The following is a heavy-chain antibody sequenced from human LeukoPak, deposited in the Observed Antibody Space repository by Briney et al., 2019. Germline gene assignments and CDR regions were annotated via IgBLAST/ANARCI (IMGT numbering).Heavy chain of an antibody. CDR2: IWYDGSNK. Sequence: PGGSLRLSCEASGFTFSTYGIHWVRQAPGKGLEWVALIWYDGSNKYYADSVKGRFTISRDNSKNTLYLQMSSLRAEDTAVYFCARAGYGSIFYFDYWGQGILATVSS. J-gene: IGHJ4*02. D-gene: IGHD5-12*01. V-gene: IGHV3-33*01. CDR3: ARAGYGSIFYFDY. CDR1: GFTFSTYG.